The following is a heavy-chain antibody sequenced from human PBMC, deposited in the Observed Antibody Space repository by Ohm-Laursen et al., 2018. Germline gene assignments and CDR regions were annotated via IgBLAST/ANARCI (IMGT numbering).Heavy chain of an antibody. CDR1: GYSFTSYG. J-gene: IGHJ5*02. V-gene: IGHV1-18*01. CDR3: ASSRDGDYVGWFDP. D-gene: IGHD4-17*01. Sequence: AASVKVSCKASGYSFTSYGISWVRQAPGQGLEWMGWISAYNGKTNYAQKLQGRVTVTTDTSTSTAYMELRSLRSDDTAVYYCASSRDGDYVGWFDPWGQGTLVTVSS. CDR2: ISAYNGKT.